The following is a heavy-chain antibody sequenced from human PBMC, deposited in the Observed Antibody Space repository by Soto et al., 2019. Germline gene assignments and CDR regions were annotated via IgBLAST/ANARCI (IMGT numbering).Heavy chain of an antibody. CDR1: GFSLANYP. V-gene: IGHV3-48*02. J-gene: IGHJ4*02. D-gene: IGHD6-19*01. CDR2: SSPRGDTI. CDR3: AKGPHTNVGWPYYFES. Sequence: GGSLRLSCVASGFSLANYPMNWVRQTPGKGLEWISYSSPRGDTIYYADSVEGRFTISRDNARNSLSLHMSSLRDEDSALYYCAKGPHTNVGWPYYFESWGQGXPVTVYS.